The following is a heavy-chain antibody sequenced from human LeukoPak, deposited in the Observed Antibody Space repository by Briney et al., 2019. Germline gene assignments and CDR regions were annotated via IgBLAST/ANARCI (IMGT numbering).Heavy chain of an antibody. D-gene: IGHD4-11*01. CDR2: ISSSGSTI. CDR1: GFTLSDYY. Sequence: NPGGSLRLSCAASGFTLSDYYMSWIRQAPGKGLEWVSYISSSGSTIYYADSVKGRSTISRDNAKNSLYLQMNSLRAEDTAVYYCARLTTENWFDPWGQGTLVTVSS. V-gene: IGHV3-11*04. CDR3: ARLTTENWFDP. J-gene: IGHJ5*02.